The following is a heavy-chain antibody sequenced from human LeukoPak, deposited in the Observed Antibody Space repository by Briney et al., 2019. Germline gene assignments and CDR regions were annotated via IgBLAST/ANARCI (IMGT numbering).Heavy chain of an antibody. D-gene: IGHD1-14*01. J-gene: IGHJ4*02. CDR2: IKEDGSEK. V-gene: IGHV3-7*01. CDR3: ARGGVRRGWYDY. Sequence: GGSLRLSCAASGFSFSSYWMKWVRQDPGKGLEWVANIKEDGSEKYYVDSVKGRFTISRDNAKNSLYLQMNSLRAEDTAVYYCARGGVRRGWYDYWGQGTLVTVSS. CDR1: GFSFSSYW.